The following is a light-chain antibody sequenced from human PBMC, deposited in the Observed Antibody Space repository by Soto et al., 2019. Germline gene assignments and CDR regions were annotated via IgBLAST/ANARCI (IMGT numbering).Light chain of an antibody. CDR1: QSVSSSY. J-gene: IGKJ3*01. Sequence: EIVLTQSPGTLYLSPGERATLSCRASQSVSSSYLAWYQQKPGQAPRLLIYGASSRATGIPDRFSGSGSGTDFTLTISRLEPEDLAVYYCQQYGSSPFTFGPGTKVDIK. CDR2: GAS. V-gene: IGKV3-20*01. CDR3: QQYGSSPFT.